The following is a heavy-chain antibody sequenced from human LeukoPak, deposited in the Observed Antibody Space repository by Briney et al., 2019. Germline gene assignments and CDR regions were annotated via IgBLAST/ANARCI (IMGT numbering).Heavy chain of an antibody. CDR3: ARDRGNSIVGADFDS. CDR1: GFTFTSHS. Sequence: GGSLRLPCAASGFTFTSHSMNWVRQAPGKGLEWVSFIGIWSSPIYYANSVRGRFTISRDNAKNSIYLQMNSLRVEDTAVYYCARDRGNSIVGADFDSWGQGTLVTVSS. V-gene: IGHV3-48*01. CDR2: IGIWSSPI. D-gene: IGHD1-26*01. J-gene: IGHJ4*02.